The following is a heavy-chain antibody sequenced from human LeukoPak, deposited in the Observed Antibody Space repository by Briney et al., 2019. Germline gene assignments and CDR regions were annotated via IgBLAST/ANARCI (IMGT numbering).Heavy chain of an antibody. V-gene: IGHV3-23*01. CDR2: ITGGGDTT. Sequence: PGQSLRLSCIASGFTFSSYAMYWVRQAPGKGLEWVSGITGGGDTTHHADSVKGRFTIFRDNSKNTLFLQMNSLRVEDTALYYCARAKGSSGYYQLPIDYWGQGILVTVSS. CDR1: GFTFSSYA. D-gene: IGHD3-22*01. J-gene: IGHJ4*02. CDR3: ARAKGSSGYYQLPIDY.